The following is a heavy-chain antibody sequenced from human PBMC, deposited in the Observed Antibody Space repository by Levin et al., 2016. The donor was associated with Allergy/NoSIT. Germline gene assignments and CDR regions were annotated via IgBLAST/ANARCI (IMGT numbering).Heavy chain of an antibody. Sequence: VRQMPGKGLEWMGIIYPGDSDTRYSPSFQGQVTISADKSISTAYLQWSSLKASDTAMYYCARPPWSPNDRRDYWGQGTLVTVSS. J-gene: IGHJ4*02. CDR3: ARPPWSPNDRRDY. V-gene: IGHV5-51*01. CDR2: IYPGDSDT. D-gene: IGHD2-8*01.